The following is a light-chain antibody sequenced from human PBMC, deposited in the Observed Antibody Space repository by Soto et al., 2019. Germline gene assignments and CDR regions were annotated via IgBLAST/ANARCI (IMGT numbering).Light chain of an antibody. Sequence: DIQMTQSPSSLSASVGDRVTITCRASQGVSNYLAWYQQKPGKVPKLLIYAASTLQSGVPSRFSGSGSGTDFTLTIINLQPEDVATYYCQKNNSAPRTFGQGTKVEIK. CDR1: QGVSNY. CDR3: QKNNSAPRT. J-gene: IGKJ1*01. CDR2: AAS. V-gene: IGKV1-27*01.